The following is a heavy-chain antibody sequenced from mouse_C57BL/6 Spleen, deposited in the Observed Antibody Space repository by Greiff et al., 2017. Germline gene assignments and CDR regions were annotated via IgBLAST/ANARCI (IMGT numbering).Heavy chain of an antibody. CDR1: GYAFTNYL. Sequence: QVQLKESGAELVRPGTSVKVSCKASGYAFTNYLIEWVKQRPGQGLEWIGVINPGSGGTNYNEKFKGKATLTADKSSSTAYMQLSSLTAEDSAVYFCARGRTVVAEYFDVGGTGTTVTVSS. V-gene: IGHV1-54*01. D-gene: IGHD1-1*01. J-gene: IGHJ1*03. CDR2: INPGSGGT. CDR3: ARGRTVVAEYFDV.